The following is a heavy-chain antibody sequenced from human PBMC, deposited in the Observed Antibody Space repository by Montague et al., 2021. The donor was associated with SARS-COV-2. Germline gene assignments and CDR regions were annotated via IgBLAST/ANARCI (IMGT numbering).Heavy chain of an antibody. D-gene: IGHD2-15*01. CDR2: ICYSGST. CDR3: ARHHGSSAVVSLHVFDL. V-gene: IGHV4-39*01. J-gene: IGHJ3*01. CDR1: GDSISSRSYY. Sequence: SETLSLTCSVSGDSISSRSYYWGWIRQPPGKGLEWIGSICYSGSTYYNPSLRSRVIMSADTSKSQFSLKLYSVTAADTSVYYCARHHGSSAVVSLHVFDLWGQGTMVTVSS.